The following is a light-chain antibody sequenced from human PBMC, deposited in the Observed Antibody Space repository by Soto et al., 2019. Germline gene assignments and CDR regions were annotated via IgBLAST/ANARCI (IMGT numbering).Light chain of an antibody. V-gene: IGKV3-20*01. Sequence: EIVLTQSPATLSLSPGERATLSCRASQSVSSSYLACYQQKPGQAPRLLIYGASSSATGSPDRFSGSGSWTDFTLTISRLEPEDFAVYYCQQYGSSPPLTFGQGTKVEIK. CDR2: GAS. CDR3: QQYGSSPPLT. CDR1: QSVSSSY. J-gene: IGKJ1*01.